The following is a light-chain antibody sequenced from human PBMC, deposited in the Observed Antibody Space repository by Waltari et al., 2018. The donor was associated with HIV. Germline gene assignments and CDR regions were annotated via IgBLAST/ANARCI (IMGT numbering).Light chain of an antibody. J-gene: IGLJ2*01. V-gene: IGLV3-19*01. CDR2: GKN. Sequence: SSEVTQDPAVSVALGQTVRITCQGATLRSYYASWYQQKPGQAPVLFIYGKNNRPSWIPDRFSGSNSGSTASLTITGAQAEDEADYYCSSRDSSGHLVVFGGGTKLTVL. CDR1: TLRSYY. CDR3: SSRDSSGHLVV.